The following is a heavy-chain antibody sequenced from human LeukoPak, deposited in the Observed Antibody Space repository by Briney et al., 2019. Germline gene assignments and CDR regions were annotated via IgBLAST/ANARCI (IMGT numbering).Heavy chain of an antibody. CDR2: ISSSGSTI. CDR3: AELGITMIGGV. J-gene: IGHJ6*04. CDR1: GFTFSSYE. D-gene: IGHD3-10*02. Sequence: GGSLRLSCAASGFTFSSYEMNWVRQAPGEVLEWVSYISSSGSTIYYADSVKGRFTISRDNAKNSLYLQMNSLRAEDTAVYYCAELGITMIGGVWGKGPTVTISS. V-gene: IGHV3-48*03.